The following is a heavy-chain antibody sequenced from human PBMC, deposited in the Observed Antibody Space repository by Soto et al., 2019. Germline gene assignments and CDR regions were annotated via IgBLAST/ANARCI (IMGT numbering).Heavy chain of an antibody. CDR3: ARVRSYYDSSGYFDY. J-gene: IGHJ4*02. CDR1: GGSISSGGYY. CDR2: IYYSGST. D-gene: IGHD3-22*01. V-gene: IGHV4-31*03. Sequence: PSQTMSLTCTVSGGSISSGGYYWSWIRQHPGKGLEWIGYIYYSGSTYYNPSLKSRVTISVDTSKNQFSLKLSSVPAVDTAVYYCARVRSYYDSSGYFDYWGQGTLVTVSS.